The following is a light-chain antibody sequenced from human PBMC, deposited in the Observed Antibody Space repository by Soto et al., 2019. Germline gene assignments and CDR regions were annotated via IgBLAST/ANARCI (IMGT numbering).Light chain of an antibody. CDR1: QTISRR. V-gene: IGKV1-5*01. J-gene: IGKJ1*01. CDR3: LQHNVFPRT. CDR2: DDS. Sequence: IWTTQSPPPLSASVGGRLTLTCRASQTISRRLAWYQHKPGKSPRILIWDDSRLERGVPSRFSGSGSGTEFTLTISSLQPEDFGTYYCLQHNVFPRTFGQGTQVEIK.